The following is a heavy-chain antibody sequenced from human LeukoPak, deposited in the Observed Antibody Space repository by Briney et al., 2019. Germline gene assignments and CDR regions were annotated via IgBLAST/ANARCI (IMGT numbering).Heavy chain of an antibody. CDR1: GFSFSDYG. D-gene: IGHD3-10*01. CDR3: ARGRGLTLSYHYFDY. V-gene: IGHV3-33*01. J-gene: IGHJ4*02. Sequence: PGRSLRLSCEASGFSFSDYGMHWVRQAPGKGLQWLSIIWYDGSNKYYADSLKGRFTISRDNAKNSLYLQVNSLRDEDTAVYYCARGRGLTLSYHYFDYWGQGTLVTVSS. CDR2: IWYDGSNK.